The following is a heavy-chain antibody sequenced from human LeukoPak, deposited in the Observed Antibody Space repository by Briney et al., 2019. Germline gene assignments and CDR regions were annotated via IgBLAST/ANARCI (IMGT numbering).Heavy chain of an antibody. CDR2: IKTKAHGVTT. V-gene: IGHV3-15*01. CDR3: SGHMTSADY. J-gene: IGHJ4*02. Sequence: GGSLRLSCVASGFTFSDAWMSWVRQAPGEGLEWVARIKTKAHGVTTDYAAPVNGRFTISRDDSKNTLYLEMNNLKSEDTAVYYCSGHMTSADYWGQGTLVTVSS. CDR1: GFTFSDAW.